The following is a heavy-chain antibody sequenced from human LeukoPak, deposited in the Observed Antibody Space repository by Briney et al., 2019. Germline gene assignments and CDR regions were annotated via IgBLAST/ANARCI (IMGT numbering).Heavy chain of an antibody. CDR2: ISGTGGTT. Sequence: GGSLRLSCAASGFTFSSHAMSWVRQAPGKGLEWVSAISGTGGTTYYADSVKGRVSISRDYSKNTLYLQMNSLRAEDTAVYYCAKGNQRLLRGGAHFDFWGQGTLVTVSS. CDR3: AKGNQRLLRGGAHFDF. V-gene: IGHV3-23*01. CDR1: GFTFSSHA. J-gene: IGHJ4*02. D-gene: IGHD6-25*01.